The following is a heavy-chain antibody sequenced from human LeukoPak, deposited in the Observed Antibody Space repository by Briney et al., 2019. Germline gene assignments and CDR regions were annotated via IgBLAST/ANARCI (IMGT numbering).Heavy chain of an antibody. D-gene: IGHD6-13*01. CDR1: GFTFSSYS. V-gene: IGHV3-21*01. J-gene: IGHJ4*02. Sequence: GGSLRLSCAASGFTFSSYSMNWVRQAPGKGLEWVSSISSSSSYIYYADSVKGRFTISRDNAKNSLYLQMNSLRAKDTAVYYCARTEQQLVFDYWGQGTLVTVSS. CDR3: ARTEQQLVFDY. CDR2: ISSSSSYI.